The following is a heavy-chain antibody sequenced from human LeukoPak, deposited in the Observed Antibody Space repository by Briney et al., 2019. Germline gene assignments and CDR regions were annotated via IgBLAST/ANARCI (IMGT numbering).Heavy chain of an antibody. J-gene: IGHJ4*02. Sequence: SGGSLRLSCAASGFTFSSYGMHWVRQAPGKVLEWVAFIRYDGSNKYYADSVKGRFTISRDNSKNTLYLQMNSLRAEDTAVYYCAKDSRATMIVVVTPDYWGQGTLVTVSS. CDR1: GFTFSSYG. CDR2: IRYDGSNK. CDR3: AKDSRATMIVVVTPDY. V-gene: IGHV3-30*02. D-gene: IGHD3-22*01.